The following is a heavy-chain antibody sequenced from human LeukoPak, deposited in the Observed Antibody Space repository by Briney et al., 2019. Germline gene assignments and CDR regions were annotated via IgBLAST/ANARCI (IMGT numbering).Heavy chain of an antibody. CDR3: ASPIGGHGMDV. V-gene: IGHV5-51*01. D-gene: IGHD3-10*01. J-gene: IGHJ6*02. CDR1: GYSFPSYW. CDR2: IYPSDSDT. Sequence: GESLKISCKGSGYSFPSYWISWVRQMPGKSLEWMGIIYPSDSDTRYSPSFQGQVTISADKSINTAYMQWSSLKVSDTAMYYCASPIGGHGMDVWGQGTTVTVSS.